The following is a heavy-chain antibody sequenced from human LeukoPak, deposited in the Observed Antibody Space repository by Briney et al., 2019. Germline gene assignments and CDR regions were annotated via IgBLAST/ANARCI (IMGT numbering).Heavy chain of an antibody. CDR3: ARGSVYCQY. V-gene: IGHV3-48*04. Sequence: QPGGSLRLSCAASGFTFSSYSMNWVRQARGEGREWVSYIISISSTIYYADCVEGRFPLSRANAKNSLYLQMNRLSAEDTAVYYCARGSVYCQYWGQGTLVTVSS. D-gene: IGHD3-3*01. J-gene: IGHJ4*02. CDR1: GFTFSSYS. CDR2: IISISSTI.